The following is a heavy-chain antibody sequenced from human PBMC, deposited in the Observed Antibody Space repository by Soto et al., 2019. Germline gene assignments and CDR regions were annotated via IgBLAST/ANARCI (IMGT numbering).Heavy chain of an antibody. CDR3: ARAVMVPFGGVYYYYYMDV. CDR1: GFTFSSYD. Sequence: PGGSLRLSCAASGFTFSSYDMHWVRQATGKGLEWVSAIGTAGDTYYPGSVKGRFTISRENAKNSLYLQMNSLRAGDTAVYYCARAVMVPFGGVYYYYYMDVWGKGATVTVSS. J-gene: IGHJ6*03. D-gene: IGHD2-8*02. CDR2: IGTAGDT. V-gene: IGHV3-13*01.